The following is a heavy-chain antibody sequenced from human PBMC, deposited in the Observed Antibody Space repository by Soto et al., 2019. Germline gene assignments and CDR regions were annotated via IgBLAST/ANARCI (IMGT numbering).Heavy chain of an antibody. Sequence: GASVKVSCKASGGTFSSYAISWVRQAPGQGLEWMGGIIPIFGTANYAQKFQGRVTITADESTSTAYMELSSLRSEDTAVYYCATGEGILRYFDSPPNYFDYWGQGTLVTVSS. D-gene: IGHD3-9*01. J-gene: IGHJ4*02. V-gene: IGHV1-69*13. CDR2: IIPIFGTA. CDR1: GGTFSSYA. CDR3: ATGEGILRYFDSPPNYFDY.